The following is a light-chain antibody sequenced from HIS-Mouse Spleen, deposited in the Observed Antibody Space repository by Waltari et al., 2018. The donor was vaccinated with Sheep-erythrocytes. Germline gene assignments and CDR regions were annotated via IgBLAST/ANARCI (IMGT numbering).Light chain of an antibody. Sequence: QSALTQPASVSGSPGQSITISCTGTSSDVGSYNLVSWYQQHPGKAPKLLIYEGSKRHSGVSNRYSSSKAGNTASLTISGLQAEDEADYYCCSYAGSSTFHVVFGGGTKLTVL. CDR3: CSYAGSSTFHVV. J-gene: IGLJ2*01. V-gene: IGLV2-23*03. CDR2: EGS. CDR1: SSDVGSYNL.